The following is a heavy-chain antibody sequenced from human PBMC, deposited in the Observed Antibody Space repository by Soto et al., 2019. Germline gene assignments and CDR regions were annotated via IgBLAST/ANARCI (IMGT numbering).Heavy chain of an antibody. V-gene: IGHV3-7*04. D-gene: IGHD2-2*01. CDR1: AFTFRNYW. CDR2: IKEDGSEK. J-gene: IGHJ4*02. Sequence: EVQLVESGGGWVQPGGSLRLSCAPSAFTFRNYWMSWVGQAPGKGLECVAKIKEDGSEKYYVDSVKGRFTISRDNAKNSVYLQMSSLTVEDTAMYYCARASSSTSGALDYWGQGTLVTVSS. CDR3: ARASSSTSGALDY.